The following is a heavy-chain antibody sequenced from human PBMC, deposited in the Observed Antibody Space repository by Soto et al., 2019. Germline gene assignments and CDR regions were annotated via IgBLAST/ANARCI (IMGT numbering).Heavy chain of an antibody. D-gene: IGHD4-17*01. CDR3: VKRTVGWYFDL. CDR1: GFTFSSYA. Sequence: EVQLLESGGGLVQPGGSLRLSCAASGFTFSSYAMNWVRQAPGKGLEWVSVISGSGGSTYYADAVKGRFTISRDNSKNTLYLQMNSLRAEDTAVYYCVKRTVGWYFDLWGRGTLVTVYS. V-gene: IGHV3-23*01. J-gene: IGHJ2*01. CDR2: ISGSGGST.